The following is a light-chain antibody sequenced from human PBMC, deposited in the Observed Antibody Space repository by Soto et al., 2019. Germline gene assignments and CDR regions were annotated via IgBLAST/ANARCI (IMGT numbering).Light chain of an antibody. J-gene: IGKJ4*01. CDR1: QSVSSSY. V-gene: IGKV3-20*01. CDR2: GAS. CDR3: QQYGSSPLT. Sequence: EIVLTQPPATLSLSPGERATLSCRASQSVSSSYLAWYQQKPGQAPRLLIYGASSRATGIPDRFSGSGSGTDFTLTISRLEPEDFAVYYCQQYGSSPLTFGGGT.